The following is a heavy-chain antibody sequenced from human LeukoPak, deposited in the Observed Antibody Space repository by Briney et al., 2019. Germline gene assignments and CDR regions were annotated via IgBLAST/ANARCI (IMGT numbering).Heavy chain of an antibody. CDR1: GFTFSSYA. CDR2: ISGSGGST. Sequence: GGSLRLSCAASGFTFSSYAMSWVRQAPGKGLEWASAISGSGGSTYYADSVKGRFTISRDSSKNTVYLQMNSLRAEDTAVYYRARGYCSGGNCYSDLPDPWGQGTLVTVSS. D-gene: IGHD2-15*01. V-gene: IGHV3-23*01. J-gene: IGHJ5*02. CDR3: ARGYCSGGNCYSDLPDP.